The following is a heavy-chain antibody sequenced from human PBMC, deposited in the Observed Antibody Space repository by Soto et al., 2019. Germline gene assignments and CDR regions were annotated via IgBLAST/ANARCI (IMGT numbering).Heavy chain of an antibody. Sequence: QVQLQESGPGLVKHSQTLSLTCNVSSGSISRGPYYWSWIRQHPGGGLEWIGYIYYSGSAYYNPSSESRVTMSIDTSKRHFSLQLISVTAAYTAVYYCARGSMVRGVTPFDIWGHGTLVTVSS. V-gene: IGHV4-31*03. D-gene: IGHD3-10*01. CDR1: SGSISRGPYY. J-gene: IGHJ3*02. CDR3: ARGSMVRGVTPFDI. CDR2: IYYSGSA.